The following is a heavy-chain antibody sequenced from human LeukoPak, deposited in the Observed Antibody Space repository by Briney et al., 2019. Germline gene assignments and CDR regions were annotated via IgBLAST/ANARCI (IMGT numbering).Heavy chain of an antibody. Sequence: GGSLRLSCVASGFTFHNYAMSWVRQAPGKGLEWVSILSDSGDSTYYADSVKGRFTISRDNSRNMLYLQMNSLRADDTAVYYCAKHPTYDYIWGSYRHFEYWGQGTLVTVSS. CDR1: GFTFHNYA. D-gene: IGHD3-16*02. V-gene: IGHV3-23*01. CDR2: LSDSGDST. J-gene: IGHJ4*02. CDR3: AKHPTYDYIWGSYRHFEY.